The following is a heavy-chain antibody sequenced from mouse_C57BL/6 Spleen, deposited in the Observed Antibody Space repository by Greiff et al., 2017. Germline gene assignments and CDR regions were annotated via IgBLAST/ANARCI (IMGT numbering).Heavy chain of an antibody. Sequence: QVQLKQPGAELVKPGASVKMSCKASGYTFTSYWITWVKQRPGQGLEWIGDIYPGSGSTNYNEKFKSKATLTVDTSSSTAYMQLSSLTSEDSAVYYCARSPHYYGSSPHAMDDWGQGTSVTVSS. CDR3: ARSPHYYGSSPHAMDD. J-gene: IGHJ4*01. CDR1: GYTFTSYW. CDR2: IYPGSGST. D-gene: IGHD1-1*01. V-gene: IGHV1-55*01.